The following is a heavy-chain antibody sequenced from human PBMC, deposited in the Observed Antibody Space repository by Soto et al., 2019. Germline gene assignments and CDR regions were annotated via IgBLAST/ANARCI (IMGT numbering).Heavy chain of an antibody. Sequence: LKISCKASGYSFSNYWIGWVRQMPGKGLEWMGLIYPADSDTRYSPSFQGQVTISADKSSSTAYMQWSSLKASDTAKYFCERFDKDMVRAFDIWGQGTMVTVSS. CDR1: GYSFSNYW. CDR2: IYPADSDT. V-gene: IGHV5-51*01. CDR3: ERFDKDMVRAFDI. J-gene: IGHJ3*02. D-gene: IGHD3-10*01.